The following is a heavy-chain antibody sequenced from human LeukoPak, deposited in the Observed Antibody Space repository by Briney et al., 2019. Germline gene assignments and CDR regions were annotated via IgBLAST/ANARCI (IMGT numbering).Heavy chain of an antibody. V-gene: IGHV3-15*01. CDR3: TTQGTSGTGRVDY. J-gene: IGHJ4*02. CDR2: IKSKTDGGSA. D-gene: IGHD1/OR15-1a*01. CDR1: GFTFSNAW. Sequence: GGSLGLSCAASGFTFSNAWMTWVRQAPGKGLEWVGRIKSKTDGGSADYAAPVKGRFTISRDDSKNTLYLQMNSLKTEDTAVYYCTTQGTSGTGRVDYWGQGTLVTVSS.